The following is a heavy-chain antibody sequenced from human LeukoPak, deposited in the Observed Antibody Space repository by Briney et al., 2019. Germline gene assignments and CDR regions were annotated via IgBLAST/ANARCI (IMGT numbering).Heavy chain of an antibody. D-gene: IGHD4-17*01. CDR2: ISTHDGHT. Sequence: GASVKVSCKASDYTFTNYGITWVRQAPGQGLEWMGWISTHDGHTICAQDLQGRVTMTIDTSTTTAYMELRSLKSDDTAVYYCGRHDYGDSSAAFDIWGQGTMVTVSS. CDR3: GRHDYGDSSAAFDI. J-gene: IGHJ3*02. V-gene: IGHV1-18*01. CDR1: DYTFTNYG.